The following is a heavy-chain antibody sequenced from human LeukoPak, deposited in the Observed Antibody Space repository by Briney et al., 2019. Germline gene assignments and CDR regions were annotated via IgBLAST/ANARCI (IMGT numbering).Heavy chain of an antibody. V-gene: IGHV5-10-1*01. Sequence: GEPLQISCKGSGSRFTSYWITWVRQMPGKGLEWMGRIDPSDSYSYYSPSFQGHVTISAAKSISTVYLHWSSLRASDTAMYYCARLDSSGYYYYGMDVWGQGTTVTVSS. CDR2: IDPSDSYS. J-gene: IGHJ6*02. CDR3: ARLDSSGYYYYGMDV. D-gene: IGHD3-22*01. CDR1: GSRFTSYW.